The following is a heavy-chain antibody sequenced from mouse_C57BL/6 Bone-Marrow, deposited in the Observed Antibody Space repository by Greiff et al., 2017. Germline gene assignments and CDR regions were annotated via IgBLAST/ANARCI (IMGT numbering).Heavy chain of an antibody. D-gene: IGHD1-1*01. Sequence: VMLVESGPELVKPGASVKISCKASGYAFSSSWMNWVKQRPGKGLEWIGRIYPGDGDTTYNGKFKGKATLTADKSSSTAYMQLSSLTSEYSAVYFCARRDYGSSGYWYFDVWGTGTTVTVSS. J-gene: IGHJ1*03. V-gene: IGHV1-82*01. CDR3: ARRDYGSSGYWYFDV. CDR2: IYPGDGDT. CDR1: GYAFSSSW.